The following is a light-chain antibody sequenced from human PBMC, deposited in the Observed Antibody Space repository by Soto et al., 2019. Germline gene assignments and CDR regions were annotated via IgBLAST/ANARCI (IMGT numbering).Light chain of an antibody. CDR2: GAS. CDR3: QQYNDWPRT. J-gene: IGKJ1*01. Sequence: EIVMTQSPATLSVSPGERATLSCRASQSVGTYLAWYQQKPGQAPRLLIYGASTRAAGISPRFSGGGSGTEFTLTISSLQSEDFAAYYCQQYNDWPRTFGQGTQ. CDR1: QSVGTY. V-gene: IGKV3-15*01.